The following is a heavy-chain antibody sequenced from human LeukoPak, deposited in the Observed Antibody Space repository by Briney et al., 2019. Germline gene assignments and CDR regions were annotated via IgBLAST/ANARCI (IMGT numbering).Heavy chain of an antibody. Sequence: PGGSLRLSCAASGFTFSSYAVSLVRQAPGKGLEWVSAISGSGGSTYYADSVKGRFTISRDNSKNTLYLQMNSLRAEDTAVYYCAKDVTMVRGVDDYWGQGTLVTVSS. CDR3: AKDVTMVRGVDDY. V-gene: IGHV3-23*01. CDR2: ISGSGGST. CDR1: GFTFSSYA. D-gene: IGHD3-10*01. J-gene: IGHJ4*02.